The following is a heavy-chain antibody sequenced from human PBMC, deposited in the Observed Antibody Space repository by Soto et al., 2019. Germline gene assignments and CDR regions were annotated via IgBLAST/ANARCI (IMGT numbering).Heavy chain of an antibody. CDR2: INAGNGNT. CDR1: GYTFTSYA. J-gene: IGHJ4*02. Sequence: ASVKVSCKASGYTFTSYAMHWVRQAPGQRLEWMGWINAGNGNTKYSQKFQGRVTITRDTSASTAYMELSSLRSEDTAVYYCARERITIFGVVDRALGYWGQGTLVTVS. CDR3: ARERITIFGVVDRALGY. D-gene: IGHD3-3*01. V-gene: IGHV1-3*01.